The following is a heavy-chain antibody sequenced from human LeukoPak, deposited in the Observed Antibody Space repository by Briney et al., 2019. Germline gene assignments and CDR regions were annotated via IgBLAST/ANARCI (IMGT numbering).Heavy chain of an antibody. CDR2: INHSGST. V-gene: IGHV4-34*01. Sequence: RSSETLSLTCAVYGGSFSGYYWSWIRQPPGKGLEWIGEINHSGSTNYNPSLKSRVTISVDTSKNQFSLKLSSVTAADTAVYYCARGHDYGDYGPSFDPWGQGTLVTVSS. CDR3: ARGHDYGDYGPSFDP. D-gene: IGHD4-17*01. CDR1: GGSFSGYY. J-gene: IGHJ5*02.